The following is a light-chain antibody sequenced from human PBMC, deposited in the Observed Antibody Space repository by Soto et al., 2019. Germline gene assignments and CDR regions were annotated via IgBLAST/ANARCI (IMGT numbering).Light chain of an antibody. Sequence: DIHMTQSPSTLSASVGGRVTITCRASQSISSWLAWYQQKPGKAPKLLIYGASNLESGVPSRFSGSGSGTEFTLTISSLQPDDFATYYCQQYATYGTFGQGTKVDIK. V-gene: IGKV1-5*01. CDR1: QSISSW. J-gene: IGKJ1*01. CDR2: GAS. CDR3: QQYATYGT.